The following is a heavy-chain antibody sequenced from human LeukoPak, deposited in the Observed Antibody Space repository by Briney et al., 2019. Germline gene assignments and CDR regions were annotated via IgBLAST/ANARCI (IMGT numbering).Heavy chain of an antibody. D-gene: IGHD7-27*01. CDR3: ARDRVYLGREDAFDI. Sequence: PGGSLGLYCAGPGFRVSSGVMHLVPQAPGQGLEWVSVIYSIGSTFYADSVKGRFTISRDNSKNTLYLHMNSLRAEDTAVYYCARDRVYLGREDAFDIWGQGTMVTVSS. CDR1: GFRVSSGV. V-gene: IGHV3-53*01. J-gene: IGHJ3*02. CDR2: IYSIGST.